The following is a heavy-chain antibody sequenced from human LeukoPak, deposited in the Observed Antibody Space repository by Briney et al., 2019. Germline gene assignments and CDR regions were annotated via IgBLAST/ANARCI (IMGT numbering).Heavy chain of an antibody. V-gene: IGHV3-30*02. CDR3: AKGGKLQLFGRSSADAFDI. CDR2: IRYDGSNK. Sequence: GGSLRLSCAASGFTFSSYGMHWVRQAPGKGLEWVAFIRYDGSNKYYADSVKGRFTISRDNSKNTLYLQMNSLRAEDTAVYYCAKGGKLQLFGRSSADAFDIWGQGTMVTVSS. J-gene: IGHJ3*02. CDR1: GFTFSSYG. D-gene: IGHD5-24*01.